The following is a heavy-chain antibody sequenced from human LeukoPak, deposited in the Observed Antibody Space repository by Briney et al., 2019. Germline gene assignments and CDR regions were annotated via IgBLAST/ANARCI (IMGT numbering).Heavy chain of an antibody. V-gene: IGHV4-59*01. CDR2: LFYKRGA. CDR1: GGSISGYC. Sequence: SETLSLTCSVSGGSISGYCWSWSRQAPGKGVEWIGNLFYKRGAWYKSSLKSRVTTSVDTSKNELSLTLTSVTAAYTAVYYCARWTDCGGDCHILEYWGQGILVTDSS. D-gene: IGHD2-21*02. J-gene: IGHJ4*02. CDR3: ARWTDCGGDCHILEY.